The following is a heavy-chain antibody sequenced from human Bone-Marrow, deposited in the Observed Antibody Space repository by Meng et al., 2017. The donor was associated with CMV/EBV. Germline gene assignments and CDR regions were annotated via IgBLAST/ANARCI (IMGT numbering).Heavy chain of an antibody. D-gene: IGHD2-21*01. CDR3: ARDLGHYCGGDCYSVGFDY. CDR1: GFTFSTYD. CDR2: IPYDGSYE. J-gene: IGHJ4*02. Sequence: GESLKISCGASGFTFSTYDIHWVRQPPGKGLEWVAFIPYDGSYEYYADSVKGRFTISRDNSKNALYLQINSLRAEDTAVYYCARDLGHYCGGDCYSVGFDYWGQGTLVTVSS. V-gene: IGHV3-30*02.